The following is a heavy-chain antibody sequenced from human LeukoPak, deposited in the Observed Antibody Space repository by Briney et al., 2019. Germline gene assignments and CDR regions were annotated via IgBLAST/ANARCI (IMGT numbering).Heavy chain of an antibody. D-gene: IGHD5-12*01. CDR3: AGGFYSGYDDAFDM. V-gene: IGHV1-2*02. CDR1: GYIFTAYY. Sequence: ASVKVSCKASGYIFTAYYMHWVRQAPGQGLEWMGWINPNSGGTNFAQKFQGRVTMTRDTSISTAYMELTRLRSDDTAVYYCAGGFYSGYDDAFDMWGQGTIITVSS. J-gene: IGHJ3*02. CDR2: INPNSGGT.